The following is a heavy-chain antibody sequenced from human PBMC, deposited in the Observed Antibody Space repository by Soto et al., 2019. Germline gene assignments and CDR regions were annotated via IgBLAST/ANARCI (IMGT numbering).Heavy chain of an antibody. V-gene: IGHV3-30-3*01. J-gene: IGHJ4*02. Sequence: GGSLRLSCAASGFTFSSYAMHWVRQAPGKGLEWVAVISYDGSNKYYADSVKGRFTISRDNSKNTLYLQMNSLRAEDTAVYYCARGAAAGTVGYYFDYWGQGTLVTVSS. CDR1: GFTFSSYA. D-gene: IGHD6-13*01. CDR3: ARGAAAGTVGYYFDY. CDR2: ISYDGSNK.